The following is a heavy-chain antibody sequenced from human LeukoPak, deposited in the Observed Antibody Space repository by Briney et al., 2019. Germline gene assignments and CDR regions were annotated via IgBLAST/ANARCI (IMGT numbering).Heavy chain of an antibody. J-gene: IGHJ5*02. Sequence: GGSLRLSCAASGFTFSSYAMSWVRQAPGKGLEWASAISGSGGSTYYADSVKGRFTISRDNSKNTLYLQMNSLRAEDTAVYYCAKDPPPVIAGSSNWFDPWGQGTLVTVSS. V-gene: IGHV3-23*01. CDR3: AKDPPPVIAGSSNWFDP. CDR2: ISGSGGST. CDR1: GFTFSSYA. D-gene: IGHD2/OR15-2a*01.